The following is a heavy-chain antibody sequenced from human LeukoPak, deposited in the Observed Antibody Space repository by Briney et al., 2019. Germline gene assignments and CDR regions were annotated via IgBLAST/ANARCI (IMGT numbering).Heavy chain of an antibody. J-gene: IGHJ6*03. V-gene: IGHV4-39*07. CDR1: NGSIVSATYY. CDR2: IYYSGSP. CDR3: ARHLNYYYYYYMDV. Sequence: SETLSLTCTVSNGSIVSATYYWGWIRQPPGKGLEWIGYIYYSGSPSYNPSLKSRLTISVDTSKNQFSLKLSSVTSADTAVYYCARHLNYYYYYYMDVWGTGTTVTVSS.